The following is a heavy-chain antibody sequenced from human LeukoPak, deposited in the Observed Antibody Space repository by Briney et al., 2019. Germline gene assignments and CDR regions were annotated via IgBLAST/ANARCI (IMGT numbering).Heavy chain of an antibody. J-gene: IGHJ4*02. D-gene: IGHD1-26*01. CDR3: ARDGRSYYLDY. CDR1: GGSISSGGYY. V-gene: IGHV4-30-2*01. CDR2: IYHSGST. Sequence: SETLSLTCTVSGGSISSGGYYWSWIRQPPGKGLEWIGYIYHSGSTYYNPSLKSRVTISVDRSKNQFSLKLSSVTAADTAVYYCARDGRSYYLDYWGQGTLVTVSS.